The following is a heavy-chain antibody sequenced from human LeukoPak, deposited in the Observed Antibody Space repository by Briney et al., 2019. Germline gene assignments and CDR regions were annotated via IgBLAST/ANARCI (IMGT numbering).Heavy chain of an antibody. Sequence: GGSLRLSCAAFGFTFSSYGMHWVRQAPGKGLEWVAFIRYDGSNKYYADSVKGRFTISRDNSKNTLYLQMNSLRAEDTAVYYCAKVSALYSSSWYGNWFDPWGQGTLVTVSS. CDR2: IRYDGSNK. CDR3: AKVSALYSSSWYGNWFDP. D-gene: IGHD6-13*01. J-gene: IGHJ5*02. V-gene: IGHV3-30*02. CDR1: GFTFSSYG.